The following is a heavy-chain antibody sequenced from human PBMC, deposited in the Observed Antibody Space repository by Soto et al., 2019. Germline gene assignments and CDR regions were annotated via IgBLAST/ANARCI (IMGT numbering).Heavy chain of an antibody. D-gene: IGHD3-22*01. J-gene: IGHJ4*02. Sequence: QVQLVESGGGVVQPGRSLRLSCAASGFTFGSYGMHWVRQAPGKGLEWVAVISYDGSNKYYADSVKGRFTISRDNSKNTLYLQMNSLRAEDTAVYYCAKDPHYHDSSGYYQRYFDYWGQGTLVTVSS. CDR3: AKDPHYHDSSGYYQRYFDY. V-gene: IGHV3-30*18. CDR1: GFTFGSYG. CDR2: ISYDGSNK.